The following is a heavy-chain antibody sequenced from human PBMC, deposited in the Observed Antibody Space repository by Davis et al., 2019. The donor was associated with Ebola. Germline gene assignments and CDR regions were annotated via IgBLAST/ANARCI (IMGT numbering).Heavy chain of an antibody. D-gene: IGHD3-10*01. Sequence: GESLKISCAASGFTFSSYAMHWVRQAPGKGLEWVAVISYDGNNKYYAESVKGRFTISRDNSKNTLYLQMNSLRVDDTAVYYCARDLWFGELSDCWGQGTLVTVSS. CDR3: ARDLWFGELSDC. CDR1: GFTFSSYA. CDR2: ISYDGNNK. J-gene: IGHJ4*02. V-gene: IGHV3-30-3*01.